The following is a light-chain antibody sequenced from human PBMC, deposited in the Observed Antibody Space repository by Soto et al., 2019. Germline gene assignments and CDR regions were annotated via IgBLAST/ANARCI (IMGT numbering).Light chain of an antibody. CDR2: GAS. Sequence: EIVLTQSPGTLSLSQGERTTLSCMASQSVSSSYLARYQQKPGQAPRLLIYGASSRATGIPDRFNGSGSGTDFTLTISRLEPEDFAVYYWQQYGSSPGTFGQGAKVESK. J-gene: IGKJ1*01. CDR1: QSVSSSY. V-gene: IGKV3-20*01. CDR3: QQYGSSPGT.